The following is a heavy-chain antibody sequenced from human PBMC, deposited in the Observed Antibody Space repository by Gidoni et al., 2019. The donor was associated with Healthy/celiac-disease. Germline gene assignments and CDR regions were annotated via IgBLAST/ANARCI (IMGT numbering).Heavy chain of an antibody. Sequence: QVQLVQSGAAVKKPGSSVKVSCKASGGTFSSYAISWVRKAPGQGLEWMGRIIPIRGIANYAQKFQGRVTITADKSTSTAYMELSSLRSEDTAVYYCARERVTGTTDYWGQGTLVTVSS. CDR2: IIPIRGIA. J-gene: IGHJ4*02. V-gene: IGHV1-69*04. D-gene: IGHD1-7*01. CDR3: ARERVTGTTDY. CDR1: GGTFSSYA.